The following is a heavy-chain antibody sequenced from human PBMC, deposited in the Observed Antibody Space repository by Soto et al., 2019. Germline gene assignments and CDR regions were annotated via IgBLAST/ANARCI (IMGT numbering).Heavy chain of an antibody. V-gene: IGHV4-31*03. Sequence: QVQLQASGPGLVKPSQTLSLTCTVSGGSISSGGYYWRWIRQHPGKGLEWIGYIYYSGSTYYNPSLKSRVTISVDTSKNQFSLKLSSVTAADTAVYYCAGEGRLVGATGYWGQGTLVTVSS. CDR2: IYYSGST. J-gene: IGHJ4*02. CDR3: AGEGRLVGATGY. CDR1: GGSISSGGYY. D-gene: IGHD1-26*01.